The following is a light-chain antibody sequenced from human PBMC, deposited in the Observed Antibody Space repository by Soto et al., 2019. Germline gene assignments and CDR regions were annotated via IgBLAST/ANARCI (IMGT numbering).Light chain of an antibody. J-gene: IGLJ1*01. V-gene: IGLV1-40*01. CDR3: QSYDSSLSGV. Sequence: GQRVTISCTGXXXNIGAGYDVHWYQQFPGTAPKLLIYGNSNRPSGVPDRFSGSKSGTSASLAITGLQAEDEADYYCQSYDSSLSGVFGSGTKLTVL. CDR2: GNS. CDR1: XXNIGAGYD.